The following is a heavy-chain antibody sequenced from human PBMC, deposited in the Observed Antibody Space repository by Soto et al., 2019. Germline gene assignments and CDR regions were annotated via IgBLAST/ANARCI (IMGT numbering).Heavy chain of an antibody. CDR2: IIPKLGSA. D-gene: IGHD4-17*01. J-gene: IGHJ4*02. CDR1: GGGNLRDYR. CDR3: ARDRWNDYGDYAYFLYYY. V-gene: IGHV1-69*16. Sequence: KVSCKASGGGNLRDYRTTWVRRAPGQGLEWMGGIIPKLGSANYAQKFQGRVTITTDTSTSTAYMELRSLRSDDTAVYYCARDRWNDYGDYAYFLYYYWGQGTLVTVSS.